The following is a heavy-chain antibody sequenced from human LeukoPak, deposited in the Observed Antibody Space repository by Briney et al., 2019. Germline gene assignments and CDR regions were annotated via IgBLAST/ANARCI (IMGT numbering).Heavy chain of an antibody. CDR3: AKDLSVTMIVVVIPNDAFDI. CDR2: ISGSGGST. D-gene: IGHD3-22*01. J-gene: IGHJ3*02. Sequence: GSLRLSCAASGFTFSSYAMSWVRQAPGKGLERVSAISGSGGSTYYADSVKGRFTISRDNSKNTLYLQMNSLRAEDTAVYYCAKDLSVTMIVVVIPNDAFDIWGQGTMVTVSS. V-gene: IGHV3-23*01. CDR1: GFTFSSYA.